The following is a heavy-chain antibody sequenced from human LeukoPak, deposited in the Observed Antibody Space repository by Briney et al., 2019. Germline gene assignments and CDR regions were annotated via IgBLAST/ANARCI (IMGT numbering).Heavy chain of an antibody. V-gene: IGHV4-4*09. CDR2: IDTKGET. D-gene: IGHD2-21*01. CDR3: ATSNDAKIAPFDH. J-gene: IGHJ4*02. CDR1: GVSISAYQ. Sequence: SETLSLTCTVSGVSISAYQWSWVRQSPEKGREWIGCIDTKGETSYNPSLKSRVTTSVDTSKSQFSLRLTSVTAADTAVYYCATSNDAKIAPFDHWGQGAPVTVSS.